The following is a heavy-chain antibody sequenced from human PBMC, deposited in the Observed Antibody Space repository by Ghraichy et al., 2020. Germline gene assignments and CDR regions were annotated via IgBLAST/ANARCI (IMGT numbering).Heavy chain of an antibody. D-gene: IGHD6-13*01. CDR2: ISYDGSNK. Sequence: GGSLRLSCAASGFTFSSYGMHWVRQAPGKGLEWVAVISYDGSNKYYADSVKGRFTISRDNSKNTLYLQMNSLRAEDTAVYYCAKGWEQQLTLDYWGQGTLVTVSS. CDR3: AKGWEQQLTLDY. J-gene: IGHJ4*02. V-gene: IGHV3-30*18. CDR1: GFTFSSYG.